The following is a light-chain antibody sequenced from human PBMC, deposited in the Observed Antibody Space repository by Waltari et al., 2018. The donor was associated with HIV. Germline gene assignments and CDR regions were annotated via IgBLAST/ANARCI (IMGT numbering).Light chain of an antibody. J-gene: IGLJ2*01. CDR2: EVS. CDR3: CSYAGSSTYVV. V-gene: IGLV2-23*02. CDR1: RSDVGCYNL. Sequence: QSALTQPASVSGSPGQSISISCTGPRSDVGCYNLVSWYQQHPGKAPKLMIYEVSKRPSGVSNRFSGSKSGNTASLTISGLQAEDEADYYCCSYAGSSTYVVFGGGTKLTVL.